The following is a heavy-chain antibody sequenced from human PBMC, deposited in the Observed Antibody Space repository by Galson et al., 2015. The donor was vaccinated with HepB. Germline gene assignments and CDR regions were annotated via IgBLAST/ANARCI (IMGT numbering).Heavy chain of an antibody. Sequence: PALVKPTQTLTLTCTFSGFSLSTGGMGVGWIRQPPGKALEWVALIYWDDDKRYSPSLKSRLTITKDTSKNQVVVTMTNMDPVDTATYFCAHYCSGGRCHLPDAFDFWGQGTMVTVSS. D-gene: IGHD2-15*01. CDR3: AHYCSGGRCHLPDAFDF. J-gene: IGHJ3*01. V-gene: IGHV2-5*02. CDR2: IYWDDDK. CDR1: GFSLSTGGMG.